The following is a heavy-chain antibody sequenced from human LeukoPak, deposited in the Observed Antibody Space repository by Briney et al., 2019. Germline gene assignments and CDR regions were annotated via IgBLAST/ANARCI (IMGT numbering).Heavy chain of an antibody. V-gene: IGHV4-4*07. Sequence: SETLSLTCTVSGGSISSYYWSWIRQPAGKGLEWIGRIYTSGSTYYNPSLKSRVTISVDTSKNQFSLKLSSVTAADTAVYYCASHGYYYYMDVWGKGTTVIVSS. CDR2: IYTSGST. J-gene: IGHJ6*03. CDR3: ASHGYYYYMDV. CDR1: GGSISSYY.